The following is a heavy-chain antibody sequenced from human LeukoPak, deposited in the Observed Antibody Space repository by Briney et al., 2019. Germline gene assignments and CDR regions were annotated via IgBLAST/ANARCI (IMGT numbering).Heavy chain of an antibody. Sequence: ASVKVSCKASGYTFTGYYMHCVRQAPGQGLEWMGLINPNSGGTNYAQKFQGRVTMTRSTSISTAYMELSRLRSDDTAVYYCARDWAYSSGSDTDWYFDLWGRGTLVTVSS. CDR2: INPNSGGT. D-gene: IGHD6-19*01. J-gene: IGHJ2*01. V-gene: IGHV1-2*02. CDR3: ARDWAYSSGSDTDWYFDL. CDR1: GYTFTGYY.